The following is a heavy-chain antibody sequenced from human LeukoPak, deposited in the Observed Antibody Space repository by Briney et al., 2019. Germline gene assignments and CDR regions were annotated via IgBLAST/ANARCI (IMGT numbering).Heavy chain of an antibody. CDR3: ARVGREYSSLLGYFDS. J-gene: IGHJ4*02. Sequence: PGGSLRLSCAASGFTFSSYSMNWVRQAPGKGLEWVSSISSSSSYIDYADSVKGRFTISRDNAKNSLYLQMSSLRVEDTAVYYCARVGREYSSLLGYFDSWGQGTLVIVSS. D-gene: IGHD6-19*01. CDR2: ISSSSSYI. V-gene: IGHV3-21*01. CDR1: GFTFSSYS.